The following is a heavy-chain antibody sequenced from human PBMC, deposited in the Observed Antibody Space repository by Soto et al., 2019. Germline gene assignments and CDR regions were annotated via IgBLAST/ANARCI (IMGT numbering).Heavy chain of an antibody. CDR3: VREPWGFSGSWYDY. CDR1: KFSFSNYW. CDR2: INHDGTKT. J-gene: IGHJ4*02. V-gene: IGHV3-74*03. D-gene: IGHD5-12*01. Sequence: PGGSLRLSCAASKFSFSNYWMHWFPKVQGKGPVWVSRINHDGTKTEYADSVKGRFTISRDNTKNTLYLQMNSLRVDDTAMYYCVREPWGFSGSWYDYWGQGTLVTVSS.